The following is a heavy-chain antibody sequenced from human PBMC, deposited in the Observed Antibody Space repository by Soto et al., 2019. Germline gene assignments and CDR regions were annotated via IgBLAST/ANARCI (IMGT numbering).Heavy chain of an antibody. V-gene: IGHV4-39*07. Sequence: PSETLSLTCTVSGGSISSSSYYWGWIRQPPGKGLEWIGSIFYSGSTYYNPSLKSRVTISVDTSKNQFSLKLSSVTAADTAVYYCARATYYYDSSGYYFNYWGQGTLVTVSS. J-gene: IGHJ4*02. CDR2: IFYSGST. CDR1: GGSISSSSYY. CDR3: ARATYYYDSSGYYFNY. D-gene: IGHD3-22*01.